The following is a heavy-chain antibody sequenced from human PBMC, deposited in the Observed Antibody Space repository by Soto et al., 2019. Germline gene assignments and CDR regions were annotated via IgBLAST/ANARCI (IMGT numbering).Heavy chain of an antibody. J-gene: IGHJ5*02. CDR1: GGSISSGGYY. V-gene: IGHV4-31*03. CDR3: ARGDLRPWFDP. CDR2: IYYSGST. Sequence: PSETLSLTCTVSGGSISSGGYYWSWIRQHPGKGLEWIGYIYYSGSTYYNPSLKSRVTISVDTSKNQFSLKLSSVTAADTAVYYCARGDLRPWFDPWGQGTLVTVSS. D-gene: IGHD4-17*01.